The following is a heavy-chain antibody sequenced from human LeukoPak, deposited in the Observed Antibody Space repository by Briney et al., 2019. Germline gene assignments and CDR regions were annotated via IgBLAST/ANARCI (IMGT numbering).Heavy chain of an antibody. CDR1: GYTFADYY. J-gene: IGHJ3*02. D-gene: IGHD2-2*02. Sequence: ASVKVSCKASGYTFADYYIHWVRQAPGQGLEWMGWINPNSGGTNYAQKFQGRVTMTRDTSISTAYMELSRLRSDDTAVYYCARDREGIVVVPAAILDIWGQGTMVTVSS. CDR2: INPNSGGT. V-gene: IGHV1-2*02. CDR3: ARDREGIVVVPAAILDI.